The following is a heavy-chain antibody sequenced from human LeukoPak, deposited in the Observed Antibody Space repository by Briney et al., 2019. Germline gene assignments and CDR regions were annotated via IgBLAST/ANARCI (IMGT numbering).Heavy chain of an antibody. CDR1: GGSITSCDYH. J-gene: IGHJ5*02. D-gene: IGHD1-26*01. Sequence: SDTLSLTCPVSGGSITSCDYHWSWLRQPPGEGLERIGYIDYSGSTYCNPSLKSRATLSVDTSKNQFPLRLNSVTVADTAVYYCAPYKMGAGCKGSWGQGTLVTVSS. V-gene: IGHV4-30-4*02. CDR3: APYKMGAGCKGS. CDR2: IDYSGST.